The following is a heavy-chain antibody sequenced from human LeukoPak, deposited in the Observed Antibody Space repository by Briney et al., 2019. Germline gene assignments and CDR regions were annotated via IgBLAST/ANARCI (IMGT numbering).Heavy chain of an antibody. CDR2: ISSNSSYT. D-gene: IGHD3-10*01. V-gene: IGHV3-11*06. Sequence: GGSLRLSCAASGFTFSDYDMSWIRQAPGKGLEWVSYISSNSSYTNYADTVKGRFTISRDNAKNTLYLQMNSLRAEDTAVYYCARDSYYYGSGSYEFPYCYYGMDVWGKGTTVTVSS. CDR1: GFTFSDYD. J-gene: IGHJ6*04. CDR3: ARDSYYYGSGSYEFPYCYYGMDV.